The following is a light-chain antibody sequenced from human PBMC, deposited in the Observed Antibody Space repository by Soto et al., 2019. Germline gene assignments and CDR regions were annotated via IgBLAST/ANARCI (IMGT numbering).Light chain of an antibody. Sequence: DIQIPQSPSPLSASILDRLTSXGRASQSISSYLNWYQQKPGKAPKLLIYAASSLQSGVPSRFSGSGSGTDFTLTISSLQPEDFATYYCQQSYSTQITFGQGTRLEIK. CDR1: QSISSY. J-gene: IGKJ5*01. CDR3: QQSYSTQIT. V-gene: IGKV1-39*01. CDR2: AAS.